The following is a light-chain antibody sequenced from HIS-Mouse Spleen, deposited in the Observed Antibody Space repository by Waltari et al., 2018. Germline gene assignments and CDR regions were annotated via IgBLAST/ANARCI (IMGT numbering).Light chain of an antibody. Sequence: QSALTQPASVSGSPGQSITISCTGTSSDVGGYNYVSWYQQHPGKAPKLLFYDVSNRPSGVSKRCSGSKSDNTASLTISGLQAEDEADYYCSSYTSSSTYVVFGGGTKLTVL. CDR2: DVS. J-gene: IGLJ2*01. CDR1: SSDVGGYNY. CDR3: SSYTSSSTYVV. V-gene: IGLV2-14*03.